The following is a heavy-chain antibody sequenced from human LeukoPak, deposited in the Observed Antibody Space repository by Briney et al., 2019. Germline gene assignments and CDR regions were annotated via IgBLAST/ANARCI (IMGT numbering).Heavy chain of an antibody. Sequence: SETLSLTCAVCGGSFSGYYWSWIRQPPGKGLEWIGEINHSGSTNYNPSLKSRVTISVDTSKNQFSLKPSSVTAADTAVYYCARGRESWITIFGVVIPWFDPWGQGTLVTVSS. CDR1: GGSFSGYY. V-gene: IGHV4-34*01. CDR2: INHSGST. D-gene: IGHD3-3*01. CDR3: ARGRESWITIFGVVIPWFDP. J-gene: IGHJ5*02.